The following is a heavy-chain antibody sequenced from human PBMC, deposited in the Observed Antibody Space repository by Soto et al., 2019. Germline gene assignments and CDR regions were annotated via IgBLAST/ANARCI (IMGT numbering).Heavy chain of an antibody. J-gene: IGHJ3*02. Sequence: PSETMSLACTFCGGSVCSCSYYWSWIRQPPGKGLEWIGYIYYSGSTNYNPSLKSRVTISVDTSKNQFSLKLSSVTAADTAVYYCARDEYFDWLGAFDIWGQGTMVT. V-gene: IGHV4-61*01. D-gene: IGHD3-9*01. CDR1: GGSVCSCSYY. CDR2: IYYSGST. CDR3: ARDEYFDWLGAFDI.